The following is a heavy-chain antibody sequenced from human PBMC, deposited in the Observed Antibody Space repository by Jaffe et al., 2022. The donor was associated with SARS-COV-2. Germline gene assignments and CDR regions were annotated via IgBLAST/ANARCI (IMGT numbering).Heavy chain of an antibody. V-gene: IGHV4-34*01. CDR3: ARYGGNDVWHFDL. CDR1: GGSFSGYY. CDR2: ISHSGST. J-gene: IGHJ2*01. D-gene: IGHD2-15*01. Sequence: QVQLQQWGAGLLKPSETLSLTCAVYGGSFSGYYWSWIRQPPGKGLEWIGEISHSGSTNYNPSLKSRVTISLDTSKNQFSLKLTSVTAADTAVYYCARYGGNDVWHFDLWGRGTLVTVSS.